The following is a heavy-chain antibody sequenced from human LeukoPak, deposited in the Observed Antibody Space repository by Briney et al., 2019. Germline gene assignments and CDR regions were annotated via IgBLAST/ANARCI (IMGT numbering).Heavy chain of an antibody. V-gene: IGHV3-30*03. CDR1: GFTFSSYG. D-gene: IGHD3-10*01. J-gene: IGHJ4*02. CDR3: ASLWFGELLSGEPLDY. Sequence: PGRSLRLSCAASGFTFSSYGMHWVRQAPGKGLEWVAVISYDGSNKYYADSVKGRFTISRDNSKNTLYPQMNSLRAEDTAVYYCASLWFGELLSGEPLDYWGQGTLVTVSS. CDR2: ISYDGSNK.